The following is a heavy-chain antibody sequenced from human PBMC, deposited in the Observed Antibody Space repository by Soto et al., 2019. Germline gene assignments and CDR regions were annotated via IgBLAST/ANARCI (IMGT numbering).Heavy chain of an antibody. Sequence: AETLSLTCTVSGGSISSYYWSWIRQPPGKGLEWIGYIYYSGSTNYNPSLKSRVTISVDTSKNQFSLKLSSVTAADTAVYYCARASRGYSNGYAFDSWGKRTMVTV. J-gene: IGHJ3*02. CDR2: IYYSGST. D-gene: IGHD5-18*01. CDR1: GGSISSYY. V-gene: IGHV4-59*01. CDR3: ARASRGYSNGYAFDS.